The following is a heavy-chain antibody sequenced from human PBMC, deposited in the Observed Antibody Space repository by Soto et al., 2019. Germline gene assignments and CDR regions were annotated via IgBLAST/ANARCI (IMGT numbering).Heavy chain of an antibody. V-gene: IGHV3-53*04. D-gene: IGHD6-19*01. Sequence: VQLVESGGGLVQPGGSLRLSCAASGFTVSSNYMSWVRQAPGKGLEWVSVIYSGGSTYYADSVKGRFTISRHNSKNTLYLQMNSLRAEDTAVYYCARDAVAGTGYYYYYMDVWGKGTTVTVSS. CDR3: ARDAVAGTGYYYYYMDV. J-gene: IGHJ6*03. CDR2: IYSGGST. CDR1: GFTVSSNY.